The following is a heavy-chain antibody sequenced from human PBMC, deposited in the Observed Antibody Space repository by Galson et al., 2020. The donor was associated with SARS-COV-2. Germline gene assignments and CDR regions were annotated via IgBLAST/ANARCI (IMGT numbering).Heavy chain of an antibody. Sequence: SETLSLTCTVSGDSLSSGTYYWSWHRQPDGQAMEWLVRIYTSGSTHYNPSLKSRVTIAVDTSNNEISLKLTSGTAADTAVYFFARSPVIGGGYFDYWGQGTLVTVSS. CDR3: ARSPVIGGGYFDY. CDR2: IYTSGST. V-gene: IGHV4-61*02. CDR1: GDSLSSGTYY. D-gene: IGHD2-21*01. J-gene: IGHJ4*03.